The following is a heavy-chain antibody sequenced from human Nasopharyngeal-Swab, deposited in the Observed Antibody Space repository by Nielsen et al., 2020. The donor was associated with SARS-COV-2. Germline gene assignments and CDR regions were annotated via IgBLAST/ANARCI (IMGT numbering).Heavy chain of an antibody. Sequence: SLKIPCVASGFTFSDPAIHWVRPASGTGLEWVGRVRSKDNNYATAYSASVKGRFIIFRDDPTNTAYLQMNSLKTEDTAMYYCTRCGGGCYSGRDYWGQGTLVTVSS. V-gene: IGHV3-73*01. CDR1: GFTFSDPA. CDR2: VRSKDNNYAT. CDR3: TRCGGGCYSGRDY. J-gene: IGHJ4*02. D-gene: IGHD2-15*01.